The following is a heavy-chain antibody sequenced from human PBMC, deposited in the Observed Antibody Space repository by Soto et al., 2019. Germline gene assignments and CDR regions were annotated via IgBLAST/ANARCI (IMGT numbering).Heavy chain of an antibody. D-gene: IGHD2-21*02. Sequence: GGSLRLSCAASGFTFSSYAMSWVRQAPGKGLEWVSAISGSGGSTYYADSVKGRFTISRDNSKNTLYLQMNSLRAEDTAVYYCAKFLGGRDYFVVVTAILYYYGMDVWGQGTTVTVSS. CDR1: GFTFSSYA. CDR3: AKFLGGRDYFVVVTAILYYYGMDV. V-gene: IGHV3-23*01. CDR2: ISGSGGST. J-gene: IGHJ6*02.